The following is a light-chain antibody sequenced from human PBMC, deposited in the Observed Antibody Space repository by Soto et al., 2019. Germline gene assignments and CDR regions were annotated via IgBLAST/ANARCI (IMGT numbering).Light chain of an antibody. V-gene: IGKV3-11*01. J-gene: IGKJ4*01. CDR1: QSVRSY. CDR2: GAS. Sequence: EVVLTQSPATLSLSPGESATLSCRASQSVRSYLAWYQQKPGQAPRRLIYGASNRATGIPARFSGSGSGTDFTLTISSLEPEDFAVYYCQQRRNWLLSFGGGTKVEIK. CDR3: QQRRNWLLS.